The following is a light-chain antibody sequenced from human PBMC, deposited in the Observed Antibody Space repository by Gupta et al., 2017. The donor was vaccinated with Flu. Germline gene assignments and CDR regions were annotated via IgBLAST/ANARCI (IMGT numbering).Light chain of an antibody. J-gene: IGKJ2*01. V-gene: IGKV3-20*01. Sequence: IVLTQSPGTLSLSPGDLASLSCRASQRVAGNSLAWYQQKPGQAPKLLIYGASNRATGTPDRFSGSGSGTDFTLTISSVQPEDFAVYYCQQDCSEPHTLGHGTKVDVK. CDR2: GAS. CDR3: QQDCSEPHT. CDR1: QRVAGNS.